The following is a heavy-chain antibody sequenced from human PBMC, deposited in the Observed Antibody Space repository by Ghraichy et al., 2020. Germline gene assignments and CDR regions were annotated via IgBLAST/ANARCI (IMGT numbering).Heavy chain of an antibody. CDR2: IYYSGST. J-gene: IGHJ5*02. CDR3: ARQSRAYCGGDCFPLRWFDP. Sequence: SETLSLTCTVFGGSISSSSYYWGWIRQPPGKGLEWIGSIYYSGSTYYNPSLKSRVTISVDTSKNQFSLKLSSVTAADTAVYYCARQSRAYCGGDCFPLRWFDPWGQGTLVTVSS. V-gene: IGHV4-39*01. D-gene: IGHD2-21*02. CDR1: GGSISSSSYY.